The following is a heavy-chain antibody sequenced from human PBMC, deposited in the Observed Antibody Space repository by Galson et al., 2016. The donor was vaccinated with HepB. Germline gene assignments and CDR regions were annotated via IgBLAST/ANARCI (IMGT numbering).Heavy chain of an antibody. CDR3: ASSGYTGNFLPY. CDR2: IYPSDSDT. V-gene: IGHV5-51*03. J-gene: IGHJ4*01. D-gene: IGHD1-26*01. CDR1: GYNFTKQW. Sequence: QSGAEVKRPGESLKISCKASGYNFTKQWIGWVRQMPGKGLEWMGIIYPSDSDTRYGPSFEGQVTVSADKSITTAFLQWNRLEASDTAMYYCASSGYTGNFLPYWGQGTLVTVSS.